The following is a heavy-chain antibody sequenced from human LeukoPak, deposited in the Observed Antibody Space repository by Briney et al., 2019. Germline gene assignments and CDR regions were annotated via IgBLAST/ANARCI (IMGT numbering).Heavy chain of an antibody. V-gene: IGHV1-69*02. CDR3: ARATYSYGLV. CDR2: IIPILGIA. Sequence: SVKVSCKASGGTFISYTISWVRQAPGQGLEWMGRIIPILGIANYAQKFQGRVTITADKSTSTAYMELSSLRSEDMAVYYCARATYSYGLVWGQGTLVTVSS. J-gene: IGHJ4*02. CDR1: GGTFISYT. D-gene: IGHD5-18*01.